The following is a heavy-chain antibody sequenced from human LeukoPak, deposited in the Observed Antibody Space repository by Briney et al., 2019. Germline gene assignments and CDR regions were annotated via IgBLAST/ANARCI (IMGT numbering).Heavy chain of an antibody. CDR1: GFTFSSYW. D-gene: IGHD3-9*01. CDR3: ARDDDILTGYYPADYYGMDV. V-gene: IGHV3-7*01. CDR2: IKQDGSEK. J-gene: IGHJ6*02. Sequence: GGSLRLSCAASGFTFSSYWMSWVRQAPGKGLEWVANIKQDGSEKYYVDSVKGRFTISRDNAKNSLYLQMNSLRAEDTAVYYCARDDDILTGYYPADYYGMDVWGQGTTVTVSS.